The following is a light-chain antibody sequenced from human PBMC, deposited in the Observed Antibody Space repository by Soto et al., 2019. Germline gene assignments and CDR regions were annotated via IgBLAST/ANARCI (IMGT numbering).Light chain of an antibody. CDR2: EVN. CDR3: SSYAGSSTYV. CDR1: SSDVGNYDS. J-gene: IGLJ1*01. V-gene: IGLV2-8*01. Sequence: QSVLTQPPSASGSPGHSVTISCTGTSSDVGNYDSVSWYQHHPGKAPQAVIYEVNKRPSGVPDRFSGSKSGNTASLTVSGLQADDEGDYYCSSYAGSSTYVFGTGTKVTVL.